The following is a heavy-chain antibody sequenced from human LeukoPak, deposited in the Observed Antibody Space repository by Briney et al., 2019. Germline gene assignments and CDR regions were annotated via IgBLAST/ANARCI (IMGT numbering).Heavy chain of an antibody. CDR3: ARHLAAAGTGYFDL. Sequence: GGSLRLSCAASGFTYSSNWMSWVRQAPGKGLEWVANIKQDGSEKYYVDSVKGRLTISRDNAKNSLYLQMNSLRAEDTAVYYCARHLAAAGTGYFDLWGRGTLVTVSS. D-gene: IGHD6-13*01. J-gene: IGHJ2*01. V-gene: IGHV3-7*03. CDR2: IKQDGSEK. CDR1: GFTYSSNW.